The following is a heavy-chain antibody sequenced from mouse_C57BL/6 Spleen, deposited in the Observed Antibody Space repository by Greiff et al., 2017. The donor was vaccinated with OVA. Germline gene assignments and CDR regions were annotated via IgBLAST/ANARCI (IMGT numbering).Heavy chain of an antibody. Sequence: VQLQQSGPELVKPGASVKISCKASGYSFTGYYMNWVKQSPEKSLEWIGEINPSTGGTTYNQKFKAKATLTVDKSSSTAYMQLKSLTSEDSAVYYCARFGNFRMDYWGQGTSVTVSS. CDR3: ARFGNFRMDY. CDR1: GYSFTGYY. V-gene: IGHV1-42*01. J-gene: IGHJ4*01. D-gene: IGHD2-1*01. CDR2: INPSTGGT.